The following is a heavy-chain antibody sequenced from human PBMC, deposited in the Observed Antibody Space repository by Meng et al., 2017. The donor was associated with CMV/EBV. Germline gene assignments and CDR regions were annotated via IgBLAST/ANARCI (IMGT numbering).Heavy chain of an antibody. J-gene: IGHJ4*02. CDR1: GGAIRSCDTY. CDR3: ARDNRRGVMDY. Sequence: AQPPLTRSLSCSASGGAIRSCDTYWSRIRQLQGKGMVWTGYISSSGTTSSYPFIKSRVTISVDTSKNQFSLKLSSGTDADTAVYYWARDNRRGVMDYWGQGTLVTVSS. V-gene: IGHV4-30-4*01. D-gene: IGHD2-8*01. CDR2: ISSSGTT.